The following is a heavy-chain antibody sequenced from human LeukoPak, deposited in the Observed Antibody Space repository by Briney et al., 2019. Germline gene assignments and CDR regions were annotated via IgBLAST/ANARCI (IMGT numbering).Heavy chain of an antibody. Sequence: GASVKVSCKASEDTFNGYYIHWVRQAPGQGLEWMGRINPNSGATNYAEKFQGRVIMTRDTSISTVYMELSRLRSDDMAVYYCALTTTGTNDAFDIWGQGTMVTVSS. CDR1: EDTFNGYY. J-gene: IGHJ3*02. D-gene: IGHD4-17*01. CDR3: ALTTTGTNDAFDI. CDR2: INPNSGAT. V-gene: IGHV1-2*06.